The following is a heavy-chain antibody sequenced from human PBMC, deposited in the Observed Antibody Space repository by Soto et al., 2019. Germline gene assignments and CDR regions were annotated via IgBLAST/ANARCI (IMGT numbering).Heavy chain of an antibody. CDR3: ASDPHQLIELCTSYSCRTSYA. J-gene: IGHJ6*02. V-gene: IGHV3-30-3*01. Sequence: GGSLRLSCAASGFAFSSYAMHWVRQAPGKGLEWVAVISYDGNNEYYADSVKGRFTVSRDNSKNTLFLQINSLRAEDTAVFYCASDPHQLIELCTSYSCRTSYAWGQGTTVTVSS. CDR1: GFAFSSYA. CDR2: ISYDGNNE. D-gene: IGHD2-2*01.